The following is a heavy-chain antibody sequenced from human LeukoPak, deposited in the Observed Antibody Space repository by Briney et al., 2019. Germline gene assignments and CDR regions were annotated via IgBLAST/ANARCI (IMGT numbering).Heavy chain of an antibody. CDR3: ARARFGYNRGPFDY. J-gene: IGHJ4*02. Sequence: GSLRLSCAASGFTFSNYAMHWVRQAPGKGLEWVAFISYDGSNKHYADSVKGRFTISRDNSKNTLYLQMNSLRPEDTALYYCARARFGYNRGPFDYWGQGILVTVSS. CDR1: GFTFSNYA. CDR2: ISYDGSNK. V-gene: IGHV3-30-3*01. D-gene: IGHD5-24*01.